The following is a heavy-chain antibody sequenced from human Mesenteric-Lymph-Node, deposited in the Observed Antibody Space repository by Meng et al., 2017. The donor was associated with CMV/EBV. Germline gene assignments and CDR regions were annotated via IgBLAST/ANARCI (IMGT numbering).Heavy chain of an antibody. J-gene: IGHJ4*02. Sequence: SGPTLVKPTQTLTLTCTFSGFSLSTSGVGVGWIRQPPGKALEWLALIYWNDDKRYSPSLKSRLTITKDTSKNQVVLTMTNMDPVDTATYYCARIKSSYYYDSSGYWGIFDYWGQGTLVTVSS. V-gene: IGHV2-5*01. CDR1: GFSLSTSGVG. CDR2: IYWNDDK. D-gene: IGHD3-22*01. CDR3: ARIKSSYYYDSSGYWGIFDY.